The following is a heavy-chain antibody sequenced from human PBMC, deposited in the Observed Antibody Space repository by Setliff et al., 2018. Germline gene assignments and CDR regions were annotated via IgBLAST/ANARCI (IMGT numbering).Heavy chain of an antibody. Sequence: SVQVSCKASGYTFTKNAIHWLRQAPGQRPEWMGWINTDNGNTRYSQNFQDRVTITRDTSATTAFVELSSLRSDDTAVYLCARGSRPLWGAWGQGTLVTVSS. CDR3: ARGSRPLWGA. V-gene: IGHV1-3*04. CDR1: GYTFTKNA. J-gene: IGHJ5*02. CDR2: INTDNGNT. D-gene: IGHD5-18*01.